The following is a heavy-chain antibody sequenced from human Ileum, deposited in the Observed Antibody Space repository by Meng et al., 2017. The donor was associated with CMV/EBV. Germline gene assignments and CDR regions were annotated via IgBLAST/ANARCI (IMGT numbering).Heavy chain of an antibody. Sequence: QVGLEGEGHGRVKAYKTLSLACTVSGGSITSGNYDWSWIRQPPGRGLEWIGYIYYSGSPYYKPSLKSRVTISLDTSKNQFSLNLRSVTATDSAVYYCVRQVVAASFDYWGQGALVTVSS. D-gene: IGHD2-15*01. V-gene: IGHV4-30-4*08. CDR1: GGSITSGNYD. J-gene: IGHJ4*02. CDR2: IYYSGSP. CDR3: VRQVVAASFDY.